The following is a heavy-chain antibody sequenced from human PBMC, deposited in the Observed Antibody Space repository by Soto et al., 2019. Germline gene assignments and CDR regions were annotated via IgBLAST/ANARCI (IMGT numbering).Heavy chain of an antibody. D-gene: IGHD2-2*01. Sequence: GGSLRLSCAASGFTFSSYWMSWVRQAPGKGLEWVANIKQDGSEKYYVDSVKGRFTISRDNAKNSLYLQMNSLRAEDMAVYYCARDPSIVLVPAATYYYYYYGMDVWGQGTTVTVSS. CDR1: GFTFSSYW. V-gene: IGHV3-7*01. CDR2: IKQDGSEK. CDR3: ARDPSIVLVPAATYYYYYYGMDV. J-gene: IGHJ6*02.